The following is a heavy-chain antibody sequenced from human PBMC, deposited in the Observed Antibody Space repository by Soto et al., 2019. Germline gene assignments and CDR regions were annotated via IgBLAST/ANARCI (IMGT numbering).Heavy chain of an antibody. D-gene: IGHD2-2*01. CDR2: IIPILGIA. CDR3: AREDLYCSSTSCYDSVYYFDY. Sequence: SVKVSCKASGGTFSSYTISWVRQAPGQGLEWMGRIIPILGIANYAQKFQGRVTITADKSTSTAYMELSSLRSEDTAVYYCAREDLYCSSTSCYDSVYYFDYWGQGSLVTVSS. CDR1: GGTFSSYT. V-gene: IGHV1-69*04. J-gene: IGHJ4*02.